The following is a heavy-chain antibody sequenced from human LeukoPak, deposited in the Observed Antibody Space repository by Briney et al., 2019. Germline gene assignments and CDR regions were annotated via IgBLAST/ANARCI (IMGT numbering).Heavy chain of an antibody. CDR3: ARRTGSGWYDY. CDR1: GYSFTSYW. CDR2: INPGDSDT. V-gene: IGHV5-51*01. D-gene: IGHD6-19*01. Sequence: GESLQISCKGSGYSFTSYWIGWVRQMPGKGLEWLGIINPGDSDTRYSPSFQGQVTISADKSISTANLQWSSLKASDTAMYYCARRTGSGWYDYWGQGTLVTVSS. J-gene: IGHJ4*02.